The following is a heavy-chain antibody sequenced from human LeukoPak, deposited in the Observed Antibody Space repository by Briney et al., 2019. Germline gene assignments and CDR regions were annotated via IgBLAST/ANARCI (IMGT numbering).Heavy chain of an antibody. D-gene: IGHD3-9*01. CDR2: INHSGST. Sequence: PSETLSLTCAVYGGSFSGYYWSWIRQPPGKGLEWIGEINHSGSTNYNPSLKSRVTISVDTSKNQFSLKLSSVTAADTAVYYCARVRRRFILTGFRRLPGWFDPWGQGTLVTVSS. CDR1: GGSFSGYY. CDR3: ARVRRRFILTGFRRLPGWFDP. J-gene: IGHJ5*02. V-gene: IGHV4-34*01.